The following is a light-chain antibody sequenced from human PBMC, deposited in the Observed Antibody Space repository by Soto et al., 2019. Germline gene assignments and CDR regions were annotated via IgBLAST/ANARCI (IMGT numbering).Light chain of an antibody. CDR3: QHYDNLPFT. CDR1: QDISNY. J-gene: IGKJ3*01. Sequence: DIQMTQSPSSLSASVGDRVTITCQASQDISNYINWYQQKPGKAPKLLIYDASNLETGVPSRFSGSGSGTDFTFTISSLQPEDIATYYCQHYDNLPFTFGPGTKVDIK. CDR2: DAS. V-gene: IGKV1-33*01.